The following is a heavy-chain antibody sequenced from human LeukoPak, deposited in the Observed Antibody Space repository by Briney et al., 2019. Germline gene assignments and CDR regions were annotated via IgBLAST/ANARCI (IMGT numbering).Heavy chain of an antibody. CDR1: GFTFSSYG. J-gene: IGHJ6*02. V-gene: IGHV3-30*18. Sequence: GGSLRLSCAASGFTFSSYGMHWVRRAPGKGLEWVAVISYDGSNKYYADSVKGRFTISRDNSKNTLYLQMNSLRAEDTAVYYCAKDRNYDFWSGYYYYGMDVWGQGTTVTVSS. CDR2: ISYDGSNK. CDR3: AKDRNYDFWSGYYYYGMDV. D-gene: IGHD3-3*01.